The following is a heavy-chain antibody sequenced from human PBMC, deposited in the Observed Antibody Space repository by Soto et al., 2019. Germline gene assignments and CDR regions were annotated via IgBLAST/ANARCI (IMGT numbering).Heavy chain of an antibody. CDR2: IYSGGST. D-gene: IGHD4-17*01. J-gene: IGHJ4*02. Sequence: EVQLVESGGGLVQPGGSLRLSCAASGITVSNNYMSWVRQPPGKGLEWVSVIYSGGSTYYADSVKGRFTVSRDNFKNTLYLQMNSLRADGTAIYYCARDTGVWGQGTLVTVSS. V-gene: IGHV3-66*01. CDR1: GITVSNNY. CDR3: ARDTGV.